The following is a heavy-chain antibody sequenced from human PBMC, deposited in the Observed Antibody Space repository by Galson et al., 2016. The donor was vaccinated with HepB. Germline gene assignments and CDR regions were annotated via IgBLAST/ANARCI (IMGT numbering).Heavy chain of an antibody. CDR2: IRKDRNEK. Sequence: SLRLSCAASGFTFSDYWMNWVRPAPGKGLEWAAHIRKDRNEKRYVGSVKGRFTISRDIAKKSLHLQMDSLRVEDTAVYYCARGPNYGARSDYLDYWGQGTLVTVSS. V-gene: IGHV3-7*03. CDR1: GFTFSDYW. D-gene: IGHD4/OR15-4a*01. J-gene: IGHJ4*02. CDR3: ARGPNYGARSDYLDY.